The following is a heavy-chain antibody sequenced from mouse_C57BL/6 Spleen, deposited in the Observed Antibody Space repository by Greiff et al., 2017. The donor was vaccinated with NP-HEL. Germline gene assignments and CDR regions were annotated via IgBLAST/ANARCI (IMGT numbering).Heavy chain of an antibody. CDR2: IDPSDSYT. D-gene: IGHD2-5*01. CDR3: ARSFGYSNVEGFAY. CDR1: GYTFTSYW. V-gene: IGHV1-69*01. Sequence: QVQLKQPGAELVMPGASVKLSCKASGYTFTSYWMHWVKQRPGQGLEWIGEIDPSDSYTNYNQKFKGKSTLTVDKSSSTAYMQLSSLTSEDSAVYYCARSFGYSNVEGFAYWGQGTLVTVSA. J-gene: IGHJ3*01.